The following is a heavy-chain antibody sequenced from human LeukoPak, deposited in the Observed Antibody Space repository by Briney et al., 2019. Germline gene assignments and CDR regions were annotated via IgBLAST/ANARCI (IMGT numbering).Heavy chain of an antibody. J-gene: IGHJ4*02. CDR3: ARTHYDSSGYYYVGLVY. CDR1: GGTFSGYA. V-gene: IGHV1-69*04. Sequence: ASVKVSCKASGGTFSGYAISWVRQAPGQGLEWMGRIIPIFGIANYAQKFQGRVTITADKSTSTAYMELSSLRSEDTAVYYCARTHYDSSGYYYVGLVYWGQGTLVTVSS. CDR2: IIPIFGIA. D-gene: IGHD3-22*01.